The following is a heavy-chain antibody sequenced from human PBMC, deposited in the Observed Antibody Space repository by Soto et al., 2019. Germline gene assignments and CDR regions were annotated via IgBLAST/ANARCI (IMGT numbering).Heavy chain of an antibody. CDR1: GFTFSSYG. CDR3: ASNEERGSYVGAPGDSCYCGMDV. V-gene: IGHV3-33*01. Sequence: PGGSLRLSCAASGFTFSSYGTHWGRQAPDKGIARVAVIWYDGSNKYYADSVKGRFTIPRDNSKNTLYLQMNSLRAEDTAVYYCASNEERGSYVGAPGDSCYCGMDVWGQGTTVAVSS. J-gene: IGHJ6*02. D-gene: IGHD1-26*01. CDR2: IWYDGSNK.